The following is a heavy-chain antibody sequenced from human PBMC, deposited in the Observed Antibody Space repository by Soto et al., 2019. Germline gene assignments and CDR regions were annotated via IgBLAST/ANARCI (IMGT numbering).Heavy chain of an antibody. CDR3: AKSLVTPSDAFDL. CDR2: ISDPGTST. D-gene: IGHD2-21*02. CDR1: GFTFGNYA. V-gene: IGHV3-23*01. Sequence: GGSLRLSCAASGFTFGNYAMNWVRQAPGKGLEWISSISDPGTSTYYANSVKGRFSMSRDNSKNTLFLQMNRLRGDDTAVYFCAKSLVTPSDAFDLWGRGTLVTVS. J-gene: IGHJ3*01.